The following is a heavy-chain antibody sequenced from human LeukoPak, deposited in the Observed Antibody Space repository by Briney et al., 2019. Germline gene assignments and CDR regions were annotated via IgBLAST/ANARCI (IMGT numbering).Heavy chain of an antibody. CDR2: IYSGGST. V-gene: IGHV3-53*01. CDR3: ARGDYCGSGSPDY. CDR1: GFTVSSNY. D-gene: IGHD3-10*01. Sequence: GGSLRLSCAASGFTVSSNYMSWVRQAPGKGLEWVSVIYSGGSTYYADSVKGRFTISRDNSKNTLYLQMNSLRAEDTAVYYCARGDYCGSGSPDYWGQGTLVTVSS. J-gene: IGHJ4*02.